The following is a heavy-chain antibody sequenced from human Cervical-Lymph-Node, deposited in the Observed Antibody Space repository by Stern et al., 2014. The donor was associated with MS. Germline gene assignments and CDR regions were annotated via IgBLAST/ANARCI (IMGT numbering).Heavy chain of an antibody. Sequence: MQLVESGAEVTKPGSSVKVSCKASGGTFSKFPSSWVRQAPGQGLEWMGGIFPVFGTPTYAQEFRGRVTLTADVSTSTGYMELSSLRSDDTAVYYCALSSETSDRWYSLGYDLWGQGTLVTVSS. CDR2: IFPVFGTP. CDR3: ALSSETSDRWYSLGYDL. CDR1: GGTFSKFP. J-gene: IGHJ5*02. V-gene: IGHV1-69*01. D-gene: IGHD6-13*01.